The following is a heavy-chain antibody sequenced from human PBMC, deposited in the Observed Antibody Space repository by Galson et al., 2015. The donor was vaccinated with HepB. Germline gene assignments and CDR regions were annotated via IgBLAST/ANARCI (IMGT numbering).Heavy chain of an antibody. CDR3: ARNLPGIKAFDI. D-gene: IGHD3-10*01. J-gene: IGHJ3*02. Sequence: SVKVSCKASGYTFTSYGFNWVRQVPGQGLEWMGWINTYNGNTNYAQKFQGRVTMTTDTSTSTAYMELRSLRSDDTAVYYCARNLPGIKAFDIWGQGTMVTVSP. CDR1: GYTFTSYG. CDR2: INTYNGNT. V-gene: IGHV1-18*01.